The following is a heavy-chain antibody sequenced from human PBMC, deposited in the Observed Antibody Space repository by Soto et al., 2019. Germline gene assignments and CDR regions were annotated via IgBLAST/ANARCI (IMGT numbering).Heavy chain of an antibody. Sequence: GRSLRLSCAASRFSFSSYWIHWVRQAPGKGLAWVSRIKGDGSETNYADSVKGRFTISRDNAKNTLYLQLNSLRAEDTAVYYCVRGNSGYGNFDYWDQGTRVTVSS. CDR1: RFSFSSYW. J-gene: IGHJ4*02. CDR2: IKGDGSET. D-gene: IGHD5-12*01. CDR3: VRGNSGYGNFDY. V-gene: IGHV3-74*01.